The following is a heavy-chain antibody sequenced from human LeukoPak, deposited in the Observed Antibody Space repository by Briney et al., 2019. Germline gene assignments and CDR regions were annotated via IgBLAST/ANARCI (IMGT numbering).Heavy chain of an antibody. J-gene: IGHJ4*02. Sequence: SETLSLTCTVSGGSISSSSYYWGWIRQPPGKGLEWIGSIYYSGSTYYNPSLKSRVTISVDTSKNQFSLKLSSVTAADTAVYYCARRRYYDRSFRGGGYYFDYWGQGTLVTVSS. V-gene: IGHV4-39*07. CDR3: ARRRYYDRSFRGGGYYFDY. D-gene: IGHD3-22*01. CDR1: GGSISSSSYY. CDR2: IYYSGST.